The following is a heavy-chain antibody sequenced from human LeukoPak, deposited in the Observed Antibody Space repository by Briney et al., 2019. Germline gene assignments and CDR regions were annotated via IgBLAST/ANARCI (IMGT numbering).Heavy chain of an antibody. CDR3: ARAWDSSGYRGAFHI. D-gene: IGHD3-22*01. V-gene: IGHV4-34*01. CDR1: GVSFSGYY. J-gene: IGHJ3*02. Sequence: PSETLSLTCAVYGVSFSGYYWSWIRQPPGKGLEWIGEINHSGSTNYNPSLKSRVTISVETSKKQISLKLSSVTAADTAVYYCARAWDSSGYRGAFHIWGQGTMVTVSS. CDR2: INHSGST.